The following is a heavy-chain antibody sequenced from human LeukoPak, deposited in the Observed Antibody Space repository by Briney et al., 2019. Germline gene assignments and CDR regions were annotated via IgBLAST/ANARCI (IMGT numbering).Heavy chain of an antibody. D-gene: IGHD3-16*01. Sequence: GGSLRLSCAASGFTFSSYAMNWARRAPGKGLEWVASINHNGNVNYYVGSVRGRFTISRDNAKNSLYLQMSNLRAEDTAVYFCARGGGLDVWGQGATVTVSS. V-gene: IGHV3-7*03. CDR2: INHNGNVN. J-gene: IGHJ6*02. CDR3: ARGGGLDV. CDR1: GFTFSSYA.